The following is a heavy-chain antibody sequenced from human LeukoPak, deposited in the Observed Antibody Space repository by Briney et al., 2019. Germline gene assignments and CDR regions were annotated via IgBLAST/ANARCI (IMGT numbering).Heavy chain of an antibody. V-gene: IGHV4-59*08. CDR3: ARHRPHCSSTSCYADDFDY. J-gene: IGHJ4*02. CDR1: GGSISSYY. CDR2: IYYSGST. Sequence: PSETLSLTCTVFGGSISSYYWSWIRQPPGKGLEWIGYIYYSGSTNYNPSLKSRVTISVDTSKNQFSLKLSSVTAADTAVYYCARHRPHCSSTSCYADDFDYWGQGTLVTVSS. D-gene: IGHD2-2*01.